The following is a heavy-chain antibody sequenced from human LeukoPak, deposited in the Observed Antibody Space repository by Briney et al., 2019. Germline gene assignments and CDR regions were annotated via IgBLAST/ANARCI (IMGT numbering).Heavy chain of an antibody. CDR3: ARHTTIFGVAIIDI. CDR1: GGTFSSYA. J-gene: IGHJ3*02. D-gene: IGHD3-3*01. V-gene: IGHV1-69*13. Sequence: SVKVSCKASGGTFSSYAISWVRQAPGQGLEWMGGIIPIFGTANYAQKFQGRVTITADESTSTAYMDLSSLRSDDTAVYYCARHTTIFGVAIIDIWGQGTMVTVSS. CDR2: IIPIFGTA.